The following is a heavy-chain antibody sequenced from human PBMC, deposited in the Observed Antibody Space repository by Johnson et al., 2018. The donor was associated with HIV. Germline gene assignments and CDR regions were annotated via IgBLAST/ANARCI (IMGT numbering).Heavy chain of an antibody. CDR1: GSTASSTY. CDR3: ARDASYYGSANDAFDI. V-gene: IGHV3-66*01. J-gene: IGHJ3*02. CDR2: FYSGGST. D-gene: IGHD3-10*01. Sequence: EVQLVESGGGVVQPGGSLRLPCAASGSTASSTYMTWVRQAPGKGLEWVSVFYSGGSTYYADPVKARFTISRDNSKNTLYLQMNSLRAEDTAVYYCARDASYYGSANDAFDIWGQGTMVTVSS.